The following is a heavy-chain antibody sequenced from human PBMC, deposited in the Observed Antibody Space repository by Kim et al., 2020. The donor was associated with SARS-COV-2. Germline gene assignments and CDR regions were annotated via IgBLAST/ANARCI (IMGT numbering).Heavy chain of an antibody. Sequence: SQKYYLDSLKGRFTISRDNAKNSLYLQMNSLRADDTAVYYCTRGSGYYIYWGQGTLVTVSS. CDR2: SQK. CDR3: TRGSGYYIY. D-gene: IGHD3-3*01. V-gene: IGHV3-7*04. J-gene: IGHJ4*02.